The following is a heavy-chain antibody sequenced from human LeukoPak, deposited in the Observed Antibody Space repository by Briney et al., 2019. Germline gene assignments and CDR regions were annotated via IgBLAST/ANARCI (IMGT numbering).Heavy chain of an antibody. CDR1: GFTVSSNY. Sequence: PGGSLRLSCAASGFTVSSNYMSWVRQAPGKGLEWVSVIYSGGSTYYADSVKGRFTISRDNSKNTLYLQMNSLRAEDTAVYYCATLRKSLWIPEFDLWGQGTLVTVSS. J-gene: IGHJ5*02. CDR3: ATLRKSLWIPEFDL. V-gene: IGHV3-53*01. CDR2: IYSGGST. D-gene: IGHD1-1*01.